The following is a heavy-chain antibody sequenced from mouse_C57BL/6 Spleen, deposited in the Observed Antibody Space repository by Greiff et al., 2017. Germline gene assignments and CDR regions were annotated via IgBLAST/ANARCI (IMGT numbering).Heavy chain of an antibody. CDR2: IHPSDSDT. J-gene: IGHJ2*01. CDR3: AKGATTVVAFDY. Sequence: QVQLKQPGAELVKPGASVKVSCKASGYTFTSYWMHWVKQRPGQGLEWIGRIHPSDSDTNYNQKFKGKATLTVDKSSSTAYMQLSSLTSEDSAVYYCAKGATTVVAFDYWGQGTTLTVSS. D-gene: IGHD1-1*01. CDR1: GYTFTSYW. V-gene: IGHV1-74*01.